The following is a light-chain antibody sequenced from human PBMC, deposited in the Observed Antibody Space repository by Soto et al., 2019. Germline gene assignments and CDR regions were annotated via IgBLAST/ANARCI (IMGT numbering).Light chain of an antibody. J-gene: IGKJ1*01. Sequence: EIVLTQSPGTLSLSPGESATLSCRASQTVGSDYLAWYQQRPGQAPRLLIYGASSRATGIPDRFSGSGSGTDFTLTISRLEPEDFALYYCQQHRTSAQTFGQGTKVEIK. CDR3: QQHRTSAQT. V-gene: IGKV3-20*01. CDR1: QTVGSDY. CDR2: GAS.